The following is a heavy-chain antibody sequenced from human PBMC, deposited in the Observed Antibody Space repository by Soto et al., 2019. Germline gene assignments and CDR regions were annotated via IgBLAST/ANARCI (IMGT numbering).Heavy chain of an antibody. CDR3: ARDIAAGDY. Sequence: QVQLVQSGAAVKKPGASVKLSCKASGYTIINYYIHLVRQAPGQGLEWMGIFNPTRGSTNYAQKFQGRVTLTMDTSTGTVYMELSSLRFDGSAVYYCARDIAAGDYCGQATLVTVSS. CDR2: FNPTRGST. V-gene: IGHV1-46*01. CDR1: GYTIINYY. D-gene: IGHD6-13*01. J-gene: IGHJ4*02.